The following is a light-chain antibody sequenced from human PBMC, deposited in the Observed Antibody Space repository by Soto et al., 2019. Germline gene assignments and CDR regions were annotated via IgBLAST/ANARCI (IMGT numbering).Light chain of an antibody. CDR2: GAS. V-gene: IGKV3-20*01. J-gene: IGKJ1*01. Sequence: EIVLTQSPGTLPWSPGERATLSFRASQSVSSRYLAWYQQKPGQAPRLIIYGASSRANGISVRFSGWGSGTDLTLVISRLEPEDFAVYSCQHYGASPPWTFGQGTKVDIK. CDR1: QSVSSRY. CDR3: QHYGASPPWT.